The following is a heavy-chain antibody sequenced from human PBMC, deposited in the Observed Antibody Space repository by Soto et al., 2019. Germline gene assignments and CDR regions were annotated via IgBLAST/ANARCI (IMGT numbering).Heavy chain of an antibody. D-gene: IGHD2-15*01. CDR3: AREDSLEAFDI. V-gene: IGHV4-34*01. J-gene: IGHJ3*02. CDR2: INHSGST. Sequence: SETLSLTCAVYGGSFSGYYWNWIRQRPGKGVEWIGEINHSGSTNCNPSLKSRVTMSVDTSKNQFSLKLISVTAADTAVYFCAREDSLEAFDIWGRGTMVTVSS. CDR1: GGSFSGYY.